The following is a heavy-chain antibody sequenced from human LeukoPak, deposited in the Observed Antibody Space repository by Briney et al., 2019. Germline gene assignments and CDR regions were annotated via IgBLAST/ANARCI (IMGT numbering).Heavy chain of an antibody. CDR2: IRYDGSNK. Sequence: GGSLRLSCAASGFTFSRYGMHWVRQAPGKWLEWVAFIRYDGSNKYYADSVKGRFTISRDNSKNTLYLQMNSLRAEDTAVYYCAKDPHYGDYHYYYYMDVWGKGTTVTVSS. J-gene: IGHJ6*03. D-gene: IGHD4-17*01. CDR1: GFTFSRYG. CDR3: AKDPHYGDYHYYYYMDV. V-gene: IGHV3-30*02.